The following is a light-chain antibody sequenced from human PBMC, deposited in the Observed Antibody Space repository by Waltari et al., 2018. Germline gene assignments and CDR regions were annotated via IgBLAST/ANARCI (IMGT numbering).Light chain of an antibody. V-gene: IGKV1-33*01. CDR2: DAS. CDR3: QQYDNFPFT. CDR1: QDIGNF. J-gene: IGKJ2*01. Sequence: DIQMTQSPSSLSASAGDRVTIPCQASQDIGNFLNWYQQKPGRAPNLLIYDASNLETGVPSRFSGSGSGTHFTFTITSLQSEDIATYYCQQYDNFPFTFGQGTKVEIK.